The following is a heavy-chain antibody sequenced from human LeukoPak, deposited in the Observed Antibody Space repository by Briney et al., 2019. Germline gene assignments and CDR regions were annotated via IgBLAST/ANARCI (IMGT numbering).Heavy chain of an antibody. CDR3: ARASITMVRGVIPQYFDY. V-gene: IGHV3-66*01. CDR2: IYSGGST. J-gene: IGHJ4*02. CDR1: GFTVSSNY. Sequence: SGGSLRLSCAASGFTVSSNYMSWVRQAPGKGLEWVSVIYSGGSTYHADSVKGRFTISRDNSKNTLYLQMNSLRAEDTAVYYCARASITMVRGVIPQYFDYWGQGTLVTVSS. D-gene: IGHD3-10*01.